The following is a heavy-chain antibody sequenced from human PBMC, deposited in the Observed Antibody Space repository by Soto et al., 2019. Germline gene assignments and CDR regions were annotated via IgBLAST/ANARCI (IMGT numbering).Heavy chain of an antibody. V-gene: IGHV4-59*01. CDR2: IYYSGST. Sequence: SETLSLTCTVSGGSISSYYWSWIRQPPGKGLEWIGYIYYSGSTNYNPSLKSRVTISVDTSKNQFSLKLSSVTAADTAVYYCARSYSSSLNWFDPWGQGTLVTVSS. J-gene: IGHJ5*02. CDR1: GGSISSYY. CDR3: ARSYSSSLNWFDP. D-gene: IGHD6-13*01.